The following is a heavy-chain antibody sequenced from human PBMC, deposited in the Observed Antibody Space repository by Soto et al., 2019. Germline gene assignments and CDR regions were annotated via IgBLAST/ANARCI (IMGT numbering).Heavy chain of an antibody. J-gene: IGHJ4*02. CDR2: IYYSGST. D-gene: IGHD6-13*01. V-gene: IGHV4-31*03. CDR3: ARVIDSSRFDY. CDR1: GGSISSGGYY. Sequence: TSENLSLTCSVSGGSISSGGYYWSWIRQHPGKGLEWIGYIYYSGSTYYKPSLKSRVTISVDTSKNQFSLKLSSVTAADTAVYYCARVIDSSRFDYWGQGTLFPASS.